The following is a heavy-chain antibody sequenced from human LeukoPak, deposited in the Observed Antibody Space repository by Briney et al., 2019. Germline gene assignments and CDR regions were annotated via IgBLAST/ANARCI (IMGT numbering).Heavy chain of an antibody. J-gene: IGHJ5*02. Sequence: SVNVSRKPSVYTLTSYVINWVRQATGQERKWMGWMNPNSSNTGHAQKIKGRVTMTRNTSIRTPYKELSSLRSKDTAVYYRAREVQTTPFGVVIISLTGGKNWFDPWGQGTLVTVPS. CDR3: AREVQTTPFGVVIISLTGGKNWFDP. D-gene: IGHD3-3*01. CDR1: VYTLTSYV. CDR2: MNPNSSNT. V-gene: IGHV1-8*01.